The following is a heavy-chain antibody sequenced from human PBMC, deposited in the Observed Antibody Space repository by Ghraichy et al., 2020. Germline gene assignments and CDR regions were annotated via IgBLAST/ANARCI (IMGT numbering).Heavy chain of an antibody. Sequence: SGPTLVKPTQTLTLTCTFSGFSLSTGGMRVSWVRQPPGKALEWLARIDWDDDEFYSTSLKTRLSISKDTSRNQVVLTMTNMDPVDTATYFCTRMDVWGKGTTVTVSS. CDR1: GFSLSTGGMR. CDR2: IDWDDDE. V-gene: IGHV2-70*04. CDR3: TRMDV. J-gene: IGHJ6*04.